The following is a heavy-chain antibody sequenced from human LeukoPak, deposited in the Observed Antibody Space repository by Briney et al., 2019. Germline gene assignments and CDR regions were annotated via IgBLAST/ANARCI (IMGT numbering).Heavy chain of an antibody. J-gene: IGHJ4*02. CDR3: ARGSGYFDWSLDY. Sequence: SETLSLTCTVSGGSISTSNYYWGWIRQPPGKGLEWIGNIFYSGSTYYSPSLRSRVTISLDTSRNQFSLKLNSVTAADTAVYYCARGSGYFDWSLDYWGQGTLVTVSS. V-gene: IGHV4-39*07. CDR2: IFYSGST. CDR1: GGSISTSNYY. D-gene: IGHD3-9*01.